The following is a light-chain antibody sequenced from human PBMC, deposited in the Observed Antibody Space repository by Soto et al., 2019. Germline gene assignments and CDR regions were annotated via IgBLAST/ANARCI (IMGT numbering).Light chain of an antibody. CDR1: QTISRY. J-gene: IGKJ1*01. CDR3: KQSYSSPWT. CDR2: AAS. V-gene: IGKV1-39*01. Sequence: DIQMTQSPSSLSASVGDSVTITCRASQTISRYFSWYQHKPGKAPKLLIYAASTLQSGVPSRFSGSGSGTDFTLIITGLPPEDFATSYCKQSYSSPWTLGQGTKVDI.